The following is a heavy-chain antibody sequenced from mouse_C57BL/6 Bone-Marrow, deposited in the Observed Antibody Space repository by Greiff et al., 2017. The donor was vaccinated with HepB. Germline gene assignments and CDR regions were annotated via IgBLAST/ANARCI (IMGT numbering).Heavy chain of an antibody. J-gene: IGHJ2*01. Sequence: QVQLQQSGPELVKPGASVKISCKASFYAFSSSWMNWVKQRPGKGLEWIGRIYPGDGDTNYNGKFKGKATLTADKSSSTAYMQLSSLTSEDSAVYCCARRGLGITTLYFDYWGQGTTLTVSS. D-gene: IGHD1-1*01. V-gene: IGHV1-82*01. CDR2: IYPGDGDT. CDR3: ARRGLGITTLYFDY. CDR1: FYAFSSSW.